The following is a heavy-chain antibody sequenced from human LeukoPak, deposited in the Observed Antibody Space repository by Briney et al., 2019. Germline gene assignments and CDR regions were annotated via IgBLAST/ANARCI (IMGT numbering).Heavy chain of an antibody. Sequence: ASVTVSFKASGYTFTSYGISWVRQAPGQGLEWMGWISGYNGNTNYAQILQGRVTMTTDTSTSTAYMELRSLRSDDTAVYYCARDPHIDNYFGTNTGLRDFWGQGTLVTVSS. J-gene: IGHJ4*02. CDR3: ARDPHIDNYFGTNTGLRDF. CDR1: GYTFTSYG. CDR2: ISGYNGNT. D-gene: IGHD1-14*01. V-gene: IGHV1-18*01.